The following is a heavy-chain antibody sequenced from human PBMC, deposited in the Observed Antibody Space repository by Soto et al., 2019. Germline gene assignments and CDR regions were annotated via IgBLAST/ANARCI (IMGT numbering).Heavy chain of an antibody. Sequence: PSETLSLTSPVSGAPISVLGFYWRWIRQLPGKGLECIGYIYYSGGTYYNPSLKSRVTISGDTSKNQFSLKLSSVTAADTALYYYARAPQSSGWYPFFDYWGQGSLVTVSS. J-gene: IGHJ4*02. CDR1: GAPISVLGFY. V-gene: IGHV4-31*03. CDR2: IYYSGGT. D-gene: IGHD6-19*01. CDR3: ARAPQSSGWYPFFDY.